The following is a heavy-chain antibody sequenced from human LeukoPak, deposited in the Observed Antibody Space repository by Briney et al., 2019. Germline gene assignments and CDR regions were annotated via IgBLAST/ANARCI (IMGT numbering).Heavy chain of an antibody. CDR1: GFTFRTYG. Sequence: GGSLRLSCAASGFTFRTYGMHWVRQAPGKGLEWVAVISYDGSNNYYGDSVKGRFTISRDNSKNTLYLQMNGLRAEDTAVYYCAKDSGYDGGPTFDYWGQGTLVTVSS. D-gene: IGHD5-12*01. J-gene: IGHJ4*02. CDR2: ISYDGSNN. CDR3: AKDSGYDGGPTFDY. V-gene: IGHV3-30*18.